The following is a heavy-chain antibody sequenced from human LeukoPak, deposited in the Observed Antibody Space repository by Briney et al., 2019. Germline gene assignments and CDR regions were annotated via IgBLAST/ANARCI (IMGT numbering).Heavy chain of an antibody. D-gene: IGHD2-21*01. CDR2: INCNGGGT. V-gene: IGHV1-2*06. J-gene: IGHJ5*02. Sequence: ASAKVSCKASGYTFTTYPINWVRQAPGQGLEWMGRINCNGGGTSYAQKFQGRVTMTRDTSISTAYMELDRLTSDDTAVYYCARDYGPYPCCSWFDPWGQGTLVTVSS. CDR1: GYTFTTYP. CDR3: ARDYGPYPCCSWFDP.